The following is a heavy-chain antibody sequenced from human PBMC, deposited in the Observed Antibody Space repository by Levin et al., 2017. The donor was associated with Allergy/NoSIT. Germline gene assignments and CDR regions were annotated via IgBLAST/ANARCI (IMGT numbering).Heavy chain of an antibody. CDR2: INHSGST. J-gene: IGHJ4*02. V-gene: IGHV4-34*01. Sequence: SETLSLTCAVYGGSFSGYYWSWIRQPPGKGLEWIGEINHSGSTNYNPSLKSRVTISVDTSENQFSLKLSSVTAADTAVYYCARDLYCSGGSCYYGSYWGQGTLVTVSS. CDR1: GGSFSGYY. CDR3: ARDLYCSGGSCYYGSY. D-gene: IGHD2-15*01.